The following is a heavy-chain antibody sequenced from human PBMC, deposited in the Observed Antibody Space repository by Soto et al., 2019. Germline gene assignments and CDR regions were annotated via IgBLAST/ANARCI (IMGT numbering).Heavy chain of an antibody. D-gene: IGHD3-10*01. V-gene: IGHV1-46*01. CDR3: ARNGVYGSGEDYYYYYGMDV. CDR2: INPSGGST. Sequence: ASVKVSCKASGYTFTSYYMHWVRQAPGQGLEWMGIINPSGGSTSYAQKFQGRVTMTRDTSTSTVYMELSSLRSEDTAVYYFARNGVYGSGEDYYYYYGMDVWGQGTTVTVSS. CDR1: GYTFTSYY. J-gene: IGHJ6*02.